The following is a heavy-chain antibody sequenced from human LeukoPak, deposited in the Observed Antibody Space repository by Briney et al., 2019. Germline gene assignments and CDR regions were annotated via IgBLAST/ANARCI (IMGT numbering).Heavy chain of an antibody. J-gene: IGHJ2*01. CDR1: GFTFSSYE. D-gene: IGHD6-19*01. Sequence: PGGSLRLSCAASGFTFSSYEMNWVRQAPGKGLEWVSYISSSGSTIYYADSVKGRFTISRDNAKNSLYLQMHSLRAEDTALYYCAKAGAVAGYWYLDLWGRGTLVTVSS. CDR3: AKAGAVAGYWYLDL. CDR2: ISSSGSTI. V-gene: IGHV3-48*03.